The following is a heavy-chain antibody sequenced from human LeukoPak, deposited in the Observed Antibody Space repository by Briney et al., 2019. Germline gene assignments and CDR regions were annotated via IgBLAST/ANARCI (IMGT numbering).Heavy chain of an antibody. V-gene: IGHV3-66*01. D-gene: IGHD2-2*01. Sequence: GGSLRLSCAASGFTFDDYGMTWVRQAPGKGLEWVSLIYSGGTTYYADSVKGRFAISRDSSKNTLYLQMNSLRAEDTAVYYCANYTCTTTSCSRYFDCWGQGTVVTVSS. J-gene: IGHJ4*02. CDR1: GFTFDDYG. CDR2: IYSGGTT. CDR3: ANYTCTTTSCSRYFDC.